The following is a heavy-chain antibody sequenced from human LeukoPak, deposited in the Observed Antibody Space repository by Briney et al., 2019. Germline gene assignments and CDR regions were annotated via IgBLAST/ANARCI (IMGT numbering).Heavy chain of an antibody. J-gene: IGHJ5*02. Sequence: SETLSLTCTVSGGSISSGGYYWSWIRQHPGKGLEWIGYIYYSGSTYYNPSLKSRVTISVDTSKNQFSLKLSSVTAADTAVYYCARSIAAARLLMTFDPWGQGTLVTVSS. D-gene: IGHD6-13*01. CDR3: ARSIAAARLLMTFDP. CDR2: IYYSGST. V-gene: IGHV4-31*03. CDR1: GGSISSGGYY.